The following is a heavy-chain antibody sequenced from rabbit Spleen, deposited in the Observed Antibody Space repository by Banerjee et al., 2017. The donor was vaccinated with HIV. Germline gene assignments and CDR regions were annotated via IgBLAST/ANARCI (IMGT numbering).Heavy chain of an antibody. CDR3: ARDIIGTSYDTIL. D-gene: IGHD8-1*01. J-gene: IGHJ4*01. CDR2: IHTGSTYT. Sequence: QEQLVESGGGLVKPEGSLTLTCKASGFSFSSSYWMCWVRQAPGKGLEWIGCIHTGSTYTYYASWAKGRFTISKTSSTTVTLQMTSLTVADTATYFCARDIIGTSYDTILWGQGTLVTVS. CDR1: GFSFSSSYW. V-gene: IGHV1S45*01.